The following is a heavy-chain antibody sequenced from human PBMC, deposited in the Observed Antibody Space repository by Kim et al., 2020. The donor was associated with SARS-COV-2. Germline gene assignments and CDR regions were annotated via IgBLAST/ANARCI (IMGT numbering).Heavy chain of an antibody. D-gene: IGHD3-3*01. CDR2: ISAYNGNT. CDR1: GYTFTSYG. CDR3: ARVPGRSFGVVKRNWFDP. V-gene: IGHV1-18*04. J-gene: IGHJ5*02. Sequence: ASVKVSCKASGYTFTSYGISWVRQAPGQGLEWMGWISAYNGNTNYAQKLQGRVTMTTDTSTSTAYMELRSLRSDDTAVYYCARVPGRSFGVVKRNWFDPWGQGTLVTVSS.